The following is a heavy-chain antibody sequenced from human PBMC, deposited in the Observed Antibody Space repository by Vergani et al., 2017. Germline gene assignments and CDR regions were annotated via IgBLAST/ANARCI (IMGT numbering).Heavy chain of an antibody. CDR2: IIPIFGTA. Sequence: QVQLVQSGAEVKKPGSSVKVSCKASGGTFSSYAISWVRQAPGQGLEWMGGIIPIFGTANYAQKFQGRVTITADESTSTDYMELSSLRSEDTAVYYCVMGYDSNYYYGMDVWGQGTTVTVSS. D-gene: IGHD5-12*01. V-gene: IGHV1-69*12. J-gene: IGHJ6*02. CDR1: GGTFSSYA. CDR3: VMGYDSNYYYGMDV.